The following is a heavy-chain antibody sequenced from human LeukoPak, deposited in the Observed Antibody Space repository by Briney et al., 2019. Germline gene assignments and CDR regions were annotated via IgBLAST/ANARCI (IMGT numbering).Heavy chain of an antibody. Sequence: PSETLSHTCTVSGGYISRYFLMWIRQPPGKGLEWIGYIYYSGSTNYNPSLKSRVTISVDTSKNQFSLKLSSLTAADTAVYYCVCRGGIAVAFLDYWGQGTLVTVSS. CDR1: GGYISRYF. D-gene: IGHD6-19*01. V-gene: IGHV4-59*08. CDR2: IYYSGST. J-gene: IGHJ4*02. CDR3: VCRGGIAVAFLDY.